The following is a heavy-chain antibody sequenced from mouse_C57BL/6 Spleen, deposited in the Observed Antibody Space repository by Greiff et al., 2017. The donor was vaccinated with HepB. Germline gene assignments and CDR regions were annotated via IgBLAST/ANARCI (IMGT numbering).Heavy chain of an antibody. J-gene: IGHJ1*03. Sequence: QAQLQQSGPELVKPGASVKISCKASGYAFSSSWMNWVKQRPGKGLEWIGRIYPGDGDTNYNGKFKGKATLTADKSSSTAYMQLSSLTSEDSAVYFCARGLWFFDVWGTGTTVTVSS. CDR1: GYAFSSSW. V-gene: IGHV1-82*01. CDR2: IYPGDGDT. CDR3: ARGLWFFDV.